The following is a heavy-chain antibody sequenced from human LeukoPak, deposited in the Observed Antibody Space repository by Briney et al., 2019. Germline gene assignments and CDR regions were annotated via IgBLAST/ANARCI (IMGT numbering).Heavy chain of an antibody. V-gene: IGHV3-21*01. J-gene: IGHJ4*02. CDR3: ARDVFSYSSGSVDY. D-gene: IGHD3-22*01. CDR2: ISSSSSYI. CDR1: GFTFSSYS. Sequence: GGSLRLSCAASGFTFSSYSMNWVRQAPGKGLEWVSSISSSSSYIYYADSVKGRFTISRDDAKNSLYLQMNSLRAEDTAVYYCARDVFSYSSGSVDYWGQGTLVTVSS.